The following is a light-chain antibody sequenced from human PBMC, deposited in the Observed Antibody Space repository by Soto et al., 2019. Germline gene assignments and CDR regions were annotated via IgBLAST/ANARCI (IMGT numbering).Light chain of an antibody. Sequence: EIVLTQSPATLSLSPGERATLSCRASQSVSSYLAWYQKKPGQAPRLLIYDASNRATGTPARFSGSGSGTDFTLTNRSLEPDDLAVYYCQQRSDWSPRFTFGPGTIVDIK. J-gene: IGKJ3*01. V-gene: IGKV3-11*01. CDR1: QSVSSY. CDR2: DAS. CDR3: QQRSDWSPRFT.